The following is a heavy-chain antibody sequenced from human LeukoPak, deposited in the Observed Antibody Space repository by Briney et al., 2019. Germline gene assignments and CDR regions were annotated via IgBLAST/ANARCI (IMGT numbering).Heavy chain of an antibody. J-gene: IGHJ4*02. CDR3: ARSPRDSRDWTGTLDY. CDR2: ISHSGSVQ. D-gene: IGHD3-22*01. CDR1: GFTFNNFG. Sequence: GGSLRLSCAASGFTFNNFGMHWVRQAPGKGLEWVSVISHSGSVQFYADSVKGRFTISRDASKNTVHLQMNSLRVEDTAVYYCARSPRDSRDWTGTLDYWGQGALVTVSS. V-gene: IGHV3-30*03.